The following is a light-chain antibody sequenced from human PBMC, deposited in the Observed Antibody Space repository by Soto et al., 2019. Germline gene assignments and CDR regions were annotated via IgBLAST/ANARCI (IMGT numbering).Light chain of an antibody. Sequence: EILLTQSPATLSVSPGERATLSCRASQSVSSHLAWYQQKPGQAPRVLIYGASTTATGSPARFSGSGSGTDFTLTISRLEPEDFAVCYCQQYGSSGTFGQGTKVDIK. CDR2: GAS. CDR1: QSVSSH. V-gene: IGKV3-15*01. CDR3: QQYGSSGT. J-gene: IGKJ1*01.